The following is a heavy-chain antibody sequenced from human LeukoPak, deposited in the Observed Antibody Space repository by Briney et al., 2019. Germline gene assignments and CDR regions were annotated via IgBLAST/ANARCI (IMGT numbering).Heavy chain of an antibody. CDR1: GFTFSNYW. CDR3: ARRYRSSSDY. Sequence: GGSLRLSCAASGFTFSNYWMHWVRQAPGNGLVWVSRINSDGSSTTYADSVKGRFTISRDNAKNTLYLQMNSLRAEDTAVYLCARRYRSSSDYWGQGTLVAVSS. J-gene: IGHJ4*02. D-gene: IGHD1-14*01. V-gene: IGHV3-74*01. CDR2: INSDGSST.